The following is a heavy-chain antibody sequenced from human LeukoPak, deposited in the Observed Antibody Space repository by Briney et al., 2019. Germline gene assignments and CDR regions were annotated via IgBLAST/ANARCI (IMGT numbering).Heavy chain of an antibody. CDR3: ARDRGSGGSCYDY. CDR2: ISYDGSNK. D-gene: IGHD2-15*01. Sequence: PAGGSLRLSCAASGFTFSSYGMHWVRQASGKGLEWVAVISYDGSNKYYVDSVKGRFTISRDNSKNTLYLQINSLRAEDTAVYYCARDRGSGGSCYDYWGQGTLVTVSS. CDR1: GFTFSSYG. V-gene: IGHV3-30*03. J-gene: IGHJ4*02.